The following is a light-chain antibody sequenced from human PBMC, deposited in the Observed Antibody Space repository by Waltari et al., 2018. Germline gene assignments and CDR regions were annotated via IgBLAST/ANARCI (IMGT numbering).Light chain of an antibody. CDR1: QSVTSN. CDR2: GAS. V-gene: IGKV3-15*01. Sequence: EIVMTQSPATLSVPPGERATLSCRASQSVTSNLAWYQQKPGQAPRPLHYGASTRATGIPARFSGSGSGTEFTLTISSMQSEDFAVYYCQQYNNWLPIDTFRQGTKMEIK. CDR3: QQYNNWLPIDT. J-gene: IGKJ2*01.